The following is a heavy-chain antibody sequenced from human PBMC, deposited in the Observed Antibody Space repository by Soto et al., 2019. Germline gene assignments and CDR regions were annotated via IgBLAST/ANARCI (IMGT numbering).Heavy chain of an antibody. D-gene: IGHD3-3*01. CDR2: IYYSGST. CDR3: ARMEVSSNYYYYGMDV. J-gene: IGHJ6*02. V-gene: IGHV4-30-4*01. Sequence: SEPLCLTSTVSGGSIGGGDYYWSWILQPPVKGLEWIGYIYYSGSTYYNPSLKSRVTISVDTSKNQFSLKLSSVTAADTAVYYCARMEVSSNYYYYGMDVWGQGTTVTVSS. CDR1: GGSIGGGDYY.